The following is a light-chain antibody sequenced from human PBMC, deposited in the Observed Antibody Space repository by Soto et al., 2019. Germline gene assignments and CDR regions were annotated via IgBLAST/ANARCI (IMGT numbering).Light chain of an antibody. CDR2: STS. J-gene: IGKJ1*01. V-gene: IGKV3-20*01. Sequence: EIVLTQSPGTLSLSPGDRATLSCRASQSVGDTYLAWYQQKPGQAPRLLLYSTSIRATGIPDRFSGSGSGTDFTLTISRLDPEDFAVYYCQHYDRAPMWTFGQGTKVDIK. CDR3: QHYDRAPMWT. CDR1: QSVGDTY.